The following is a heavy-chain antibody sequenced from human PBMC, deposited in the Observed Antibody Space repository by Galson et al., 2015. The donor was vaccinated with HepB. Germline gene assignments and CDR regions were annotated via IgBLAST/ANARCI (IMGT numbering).Heavy chain of an antibody. V-gene: IGHV3-53*01. CDR2: IYSGGST. Sequence: SLRLSCAASGFTVSSNYMSWVRQAPGKGLEWVSVIYSGGSTYYADSVKGRFTISRDNSKNTLYLQMNSLRAEDTAVYYCARDKGYDSPYYYYYYMDVWGKGTTVTVSS. J-gene: IGHJ6*03. CDR1: GFTVSSNY. D-gene: IGHD5-12*01. CDR3: ARDKGYDSPYYYYYYMDV.